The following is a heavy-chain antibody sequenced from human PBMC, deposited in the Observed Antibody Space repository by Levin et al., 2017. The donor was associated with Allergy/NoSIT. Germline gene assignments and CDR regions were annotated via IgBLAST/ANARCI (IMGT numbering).Heavy chain of an antibody. CDR3: ATVLGSYYGGGFDY. CDR2: IKSKTDGGTT. Sequence: GGSLRLSCAASGFTFNNAWMSWVRQAPGKGLEWVGRIKSKTDGGTTDYAAPVKGRFTISRDDSKNTLYLHMNSLKTADTAVYYCATVLGSYYGGGFDYWGQGTLVTVSS. V-gene: IGHV3-15*01. D-gene: IGHD1-26*01. J-gene: IGHJ4*02. CDR1: GFTFNNAW.